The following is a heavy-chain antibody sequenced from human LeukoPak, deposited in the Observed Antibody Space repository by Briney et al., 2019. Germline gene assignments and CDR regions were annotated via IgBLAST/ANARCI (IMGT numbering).Heavy chain of an antibody. CDR2: IYYSGST. CDR1: GGPISSDY. Sequence: PSETLSLTCTVSGGPISSDYWSWIRQPPGKGLEWIGYIYYSGSTNYNPSLKSRVTISVDTSKNQFSLRLSSVTAADTAVYYCARVTGYMIEDYFDYWGQGTLVTVSS. D-gene: IGHD3-22*01. V-gene: IGHV4-59*01. CDR3: ARVTGYMIEDYFDY. J-gene: IGHJ4*02.